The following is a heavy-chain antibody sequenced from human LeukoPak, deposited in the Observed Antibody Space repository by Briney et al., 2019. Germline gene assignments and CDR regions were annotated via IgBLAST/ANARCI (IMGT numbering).Heavy chain of an antibody. J-gene: IGHJ4*02. D-gene: IGHD4-23*01. Sequence: PGGSLRLSCAASGFTFSSYGMHWVRQAPGKGLEWVAVISYDGSNKYYADSVKGRFIISRDNSKNTLYLQMNSLRAEDTAVYYCAKEGTTVADYYFDYWGQGTLVTVSS. CDR3: AKEGTTVADYYFDY. CDR1: GFTFSSYG. CDR2: ISYDGSNK. V-gene: IGHV3-30*18.